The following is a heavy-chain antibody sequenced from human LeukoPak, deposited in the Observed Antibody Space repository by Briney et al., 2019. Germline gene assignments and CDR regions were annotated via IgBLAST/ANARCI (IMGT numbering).Heavy chain of an antibody. CDR1: GGSISSYY. CDR3: ARGMFAGTTGSWFDP. J-gene: IGHJ5*02. V-gene: IGHV4-4*07. D-gene: IGHD1-1*01. Sequence: ETLSLTCTVSGGSISSYYWSWIRQPAGNGLEWIGRIYTSGSTNYNPSLKSRVTMSVDTSKNQFSLKLSSVTAADTAVYYCARGMFAGTTGSWFDPWGQGTLVTVSS. CDR2: IYTSGST.